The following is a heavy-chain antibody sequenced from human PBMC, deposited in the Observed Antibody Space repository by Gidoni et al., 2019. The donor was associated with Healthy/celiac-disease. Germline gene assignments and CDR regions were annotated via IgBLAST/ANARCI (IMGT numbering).Heavy chain of an antibody. J-gene: IGHJ5*02. V-gene: IGHV1-69*02. Sequence: QVQLVQSGAEVKKPGSSVKVSCKASGGTFSSYTISWVRQAPGQGLEWMGRIIPILGIANYAQKFQGRVTITADKSTSTAYMELSSLRSEDTAVYYCARAGLSVRGLFDPWGQGTLVTVSS. CDR1: GGTFSSYT. CDR2: IIPILGIA. CDR3: ARAGLSVRGLFDP. D-gene: IGHD3-10*01.